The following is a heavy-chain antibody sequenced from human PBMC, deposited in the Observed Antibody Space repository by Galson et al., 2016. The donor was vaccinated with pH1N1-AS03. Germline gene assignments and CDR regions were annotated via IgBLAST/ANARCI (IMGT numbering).Heavy chain of an antibody. D-gene: IGHD2-8*01. CDR3: ARSTHVNEGLDS. CDR2: IYWDGDE. V-gene: IGHV2-5*02. Sequence: PALVKPTQTLTLTRTVSGFSLSAGGVHVAWIRQSPGKALEWLALIYWDGDERYNFSLRSRLSISRDTSKNHVVLTMTSVGHMDTGTYCCARSTHVNEGLDSWGQGTLVSVSS. CDR1: GFSLSAGGVH. J-gene: IGHJ4*02.